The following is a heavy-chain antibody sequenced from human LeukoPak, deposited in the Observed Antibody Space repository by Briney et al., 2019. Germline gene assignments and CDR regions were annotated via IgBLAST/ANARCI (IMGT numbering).Heavy chain of an antibody. Sequence: SETLSLTCTVSGGSISGYYWNWIRRSPGKGLEWIGHVHYSGKTVYNPSLQSRVTISVDTSTNRFSLKLISVTAADTAVYFCARDPHADKGNSFDSWGQGTLVIVSS. J-gene: IGHJ4*02. CDR2: VHYSGKT. CDR1: GGSISGYY. D-gene: IGHD3-10*01. CDR3: ARDPHADKGNSFDS. V-gene: IGHV4-59*01.